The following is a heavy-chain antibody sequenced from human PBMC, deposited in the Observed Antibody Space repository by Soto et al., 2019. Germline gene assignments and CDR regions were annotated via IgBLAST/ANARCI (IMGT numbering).Heavy chain of an antibody. CDR2: MYNTGST. V-gene: IGHV4-59*01. CDR3: ARDLWGYCGTDCYPLDV. CDR1: GGSISGYY. J-gene: IGHJ6*02. D-gene: IGHD2-21*02. Sequence: SETLSLTSTVSGGSISGYYLSWIRQPPGKGLEWIGYMYNTGSTVYNPSFKSRVTISVDASKNQFSLKLNSVTAADTAVYYCARDLWGYCGTDCYPLDVWGQGTTVTV.